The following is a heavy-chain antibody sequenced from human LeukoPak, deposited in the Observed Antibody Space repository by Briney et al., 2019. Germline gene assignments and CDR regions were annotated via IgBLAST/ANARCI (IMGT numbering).Heavy chain of an antibody. CDR2: INHSGNA. Sequence: SETLSLTCAVSGGSFSGYYCTWIRQPPGKGLEWIGEINHSGNANYNPSLKSRVTISLDMSENHFSLKLTSVTAADTAVYYCARGQGTVTTHWGQGTLVTVSS. CDR1: GGSFSGYY. J-gene: IGHJ4*02. CDR3: ARGQGTVTTH. V-gene: IGHV4-34*01. D-gene: IGHD4-17*01.